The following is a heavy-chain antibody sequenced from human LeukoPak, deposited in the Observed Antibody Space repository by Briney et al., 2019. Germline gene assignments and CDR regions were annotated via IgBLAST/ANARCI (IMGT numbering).Heavy chain of an antibody. V-gene: IGHV3-23*01. CDR3: AKAMDTAMVSDYFDY. J-gene: IGHJ4*02. CDR1: GFTFSSYA. Sequence: EGSLRLSCAASGFTFSSYAMSWVRQAPGKGLEWVSAISGSGGSTYYADSVKGRFTISRDNSKNTLYLQMNSLRAEDTAVYYCAKAMDTAMVSDYFDYWGQGTLVTVSS. D-gene: IGHD5-18*01. CDR2: ISGSGGST.